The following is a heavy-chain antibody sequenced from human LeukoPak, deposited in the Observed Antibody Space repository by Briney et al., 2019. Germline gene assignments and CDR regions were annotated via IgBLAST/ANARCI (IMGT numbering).Heavy chain of an antibody. J-gene: IGHJ5*02. D-gene: IGHD3-10*01. CDR1: GGSISSGGYY. Sequence: SQTLSLTCTVSGGSISSGGYYWSWIRQHPGKGLEWIGYIYYSGSTYYNPSLKSRVTISVDTSKNQFSLKLSSVTAADTAVYYCARDLPSYYFDSGNMFDPWGQGILVTASS. CDR3: ARDLPSYYFDSGNMFDP. CDR2: IYYSGST. V-gene: IGHV4-31*03.